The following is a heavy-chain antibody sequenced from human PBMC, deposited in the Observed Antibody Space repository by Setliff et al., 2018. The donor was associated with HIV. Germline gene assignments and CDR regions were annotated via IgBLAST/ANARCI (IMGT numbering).Heavy chain of an antibody. D-gene: IGHD2-8*01. V-gene: IGHV2-26*01. Sequence: SGPTLVNPTQTLTLTCTVSGFSLSNTRMGVSWIRQPPGKALEWLAHIFPNDEKSYSASLKSRLTITKDTSKNQVVLTMTNMDPVDTATYYCAHRRMSPSYYFDYWGQGTLVTVSS. J-gene: IGHJ4*02. CDR1: GFSLSNTRMG. CDR2: IFPNDEK. CDR3: AHRRMSPSYYFDY.